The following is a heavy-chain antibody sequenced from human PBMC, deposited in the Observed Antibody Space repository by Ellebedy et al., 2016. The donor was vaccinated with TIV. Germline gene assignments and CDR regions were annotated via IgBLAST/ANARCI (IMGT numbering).Heavy chain of an antibody. D-gene: IGHD6-19*01. CDR2: MNPNSGNT. CDR3: ARGGPEQYGGMDV. V-gene: IGHV1-8*01. Sequence: ASVKVSCXASGYTFTSYDINWVRQATGQGLEWMGWMNPNSGNTGYAQKFQGRVTITADESTSTAYMELSSLRSEDTAVYYCARGGPEQYGGMDVWGQGTTVTVSS. J-gene: IGHJ6*02. CDR1: GYTFTSYD.